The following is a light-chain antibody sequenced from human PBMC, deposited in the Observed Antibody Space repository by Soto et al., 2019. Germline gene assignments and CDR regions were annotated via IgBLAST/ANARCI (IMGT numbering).Light chain of an antibody. CDR1: QSVSSSY. J-gene: IGKJ5*01. CDR2: GAS. Sequence: EIVLTQSPGTLSLSPGERATLSCRASQSVSSSYLAWYQQKPGQAPRLLTYGASSRATGIPDRFSGSGSGTDFTLTISRLEPEYFAVYYCQQYGSSPRAITFGQGTRREIK. CDR3: QQYGSSPRAIT. V-gene: IGKV3-20*01.